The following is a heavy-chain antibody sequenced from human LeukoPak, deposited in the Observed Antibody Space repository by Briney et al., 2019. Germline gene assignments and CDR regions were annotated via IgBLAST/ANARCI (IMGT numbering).Heavy chain of an antibody. V-gene: IGHV4-59*08. Sequence: KPSETLPLTCTVSSGSISSYYWSWIRQPPGKGLEWIGYIYYSGTTSYNPSLKSRVTILVDTSKNQFSLNLSSVTAADTAVYYCARRGIAAAGYDYWGQGTLVTVSS. J-gene: IGHJ4*02. CDR3: ARRGIAAAGYDY. CDR2: IYYSGTT. CDR1: SGSISSYY. D-gene: IGHD6-13*01.